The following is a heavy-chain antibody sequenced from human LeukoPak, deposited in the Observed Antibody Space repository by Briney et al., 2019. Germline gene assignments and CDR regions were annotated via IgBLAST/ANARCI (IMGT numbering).Heavy chain of an antibody. CDR3: AGARRRGYSYGRNDAFDI. Sequence: GSSVKVSCKASGGTFSSYAIRWVRQAPGQGLEWMGRIIPIFGTANYEQKFQGRVTITADESTSTAYMELSSLRSEDTAVYYCAGARRRGYSYGRNDAFDIWGGGNMVTVSS. J-gene: IGHJ3*02. CDR2: IIPIFGTA. CDR1: GGTFSSYA. D-gene: IGHD5-18*01. V-gene: IGHV1-69*13.